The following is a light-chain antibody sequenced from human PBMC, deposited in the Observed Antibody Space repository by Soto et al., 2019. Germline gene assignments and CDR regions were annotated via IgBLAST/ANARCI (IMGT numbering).Light chain of an antibody. CDR2: GAS. J-gene: IGKJ3*01. CDR3: QQYGSSRFT. CDR1: QSVSSSY. Sequence: EIVLTQSPGTLSLSPGERATLSCRASQSVSSSYLAWYQQKPGQAPRLLIYGASSRATGIPDRFSGSGSGTAFILTISRLEPEDFAVYYCQQYGSSRFTFGPGTKVDIK. V-gene: IGKV3-20*01.